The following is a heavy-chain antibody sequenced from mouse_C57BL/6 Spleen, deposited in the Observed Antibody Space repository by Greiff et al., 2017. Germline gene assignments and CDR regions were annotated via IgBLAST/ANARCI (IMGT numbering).Heavy chain of an antibody. CDR1: GYTFTSYW. Sequence: VQLQQPGAELVKPGASVKLSCKASGYTFTSYWMHWVKQRPGQGLEWIGMIHPNSGSTNYNEKFKSKATLTVDKSSSTAYMQLSSLTSEDSAVYDCARGNYGSNYFDYWGQGTTLTVSS. CDR3: ARGNYGSNYFDY. CDR2: IHPNSGST. V-gene: IGHV1-64*01. J-gene: IGHJ2*01. D-gene: IGHD1-1*01.